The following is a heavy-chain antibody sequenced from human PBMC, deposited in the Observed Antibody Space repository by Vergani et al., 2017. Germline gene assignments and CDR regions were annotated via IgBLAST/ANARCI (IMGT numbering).Heavy chain of an antibody. CDR3: ARDQVDILTGYYTKFDY. V-gene: IGHV3-48*04. J-gene: IGHJ4*02. CDR1: GFTFSSYS. Sequence: EVQLVESGGGLVQPGGSLRVSCAASGFTFSSYSMNWVRQAPGKGLEWVSYISSSSSIIYYADSVKGRFTISRDNAKNSLYLQMNSLRAEDTAVYYCARDQVDILTGYYTKFDYWGQGTLVTVSS. CDR2: ISSSSSII. D-gene: IGHD3-9*01.